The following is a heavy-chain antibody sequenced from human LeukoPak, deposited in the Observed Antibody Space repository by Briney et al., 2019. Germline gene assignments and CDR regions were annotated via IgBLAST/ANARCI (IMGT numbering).Heavy chain of an antibody. V-gene: IGHV3-43*02. Sequence: GGSLRLSCAASGFTFDDYAMHWVRQAPGKGLEWVSLISGDGGSTYYADSVKGRFTISRDKNSLYLQMNSLRTEDTALYYCAKDTGNYDLYLQHWGHGTLFTVSS. CDR3: AKDTGNYDLYLQH. D-gene: IGHD3-10*01. CDR2: ISGDGGST. J-gene: IGHJ1*01. CDR1: GFTFDDYA.